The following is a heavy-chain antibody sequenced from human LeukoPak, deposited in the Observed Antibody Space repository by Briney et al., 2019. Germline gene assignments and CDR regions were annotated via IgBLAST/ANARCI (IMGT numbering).Heavy chain of an antibody. CDR2: INPNIGTI. J-gene: IGHJ5*02. D-gene: IGHD3/OR15-3a*01. Sequence: ASVKVSCKASGFTFTRHYIQWMRQAPGQGLEWRGWINPNIGTIKYAKKFQGRVTMTRDTSVSTAFMELSSPRSDDTAVYNCAREVGLDGGKPRKSNWFDPWGQGTPVTVSS. V-gene: IGHV1-2*02. CDR1: GFTFTRHY. CDR3: AREVGLDGGKPRKSNWFDP.